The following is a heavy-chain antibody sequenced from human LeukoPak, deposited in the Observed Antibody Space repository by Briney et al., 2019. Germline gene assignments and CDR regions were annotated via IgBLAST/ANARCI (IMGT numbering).Heavy chain of an antibody. CDR3: VKDRGAYDLDS. CDR1: RFIFSKYA. Sequence: GGSLRLSCAASRFIFSKYAMSWVRQAPGKGLEWVSGISASGVYTYYADSVKGRFTISRDNSKNTLYLQMNSLRPEDTAVYYCVKDRGAYDLDSWGQGTLVTVSS. J-gene: IGHJ4*02. CDR2: ISASGVYT. V-gene: IGHV3-23*01. D-gene: IGHD4-17*01.